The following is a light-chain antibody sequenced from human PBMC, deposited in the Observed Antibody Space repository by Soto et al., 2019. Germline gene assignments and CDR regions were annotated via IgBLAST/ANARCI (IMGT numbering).Light chain of an antibody. CDR3: QQRSSWPPT. CDR2: DAS. Sequence: DIVLTQSPATLSLSPGERATLSCRASQSVSSYLCWYQQRPGQAPRLLIYDASNRATGIPARFSGSGSGTDFTLTISSLEPEDFAVYYCQQRSSWPPTFGGGTKVEIK. J-gene: IGKJ4*01. CDR1: QSVSSY. V-gene: IGKV3-11*01.